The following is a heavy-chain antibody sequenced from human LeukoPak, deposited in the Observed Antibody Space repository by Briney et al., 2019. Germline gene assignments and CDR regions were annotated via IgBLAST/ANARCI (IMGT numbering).Heavy chain of an antibody. CDR3: ACFPRGSGGSSYFDY. Sequence: SVQVSCQASGGTFSSYAISWVRQAPGQGLEWMGGFDPEDGETIYAQKFQGRVTTTEDTPTDTAYMELSSLRSEDTAVYYCACFPRGSGGSSYFDYWGQGTLVSVST. CDR1: GGTFSSYA. D-gene: IGHD2-15*01. V-gene: IGHV1-24*01. CDR2: FDPEDGET. J-gene: IGHJ4*02.